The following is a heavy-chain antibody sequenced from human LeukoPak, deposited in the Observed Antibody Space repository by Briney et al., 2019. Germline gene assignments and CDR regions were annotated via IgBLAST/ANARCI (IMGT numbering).Heavy chain of an antibody. CDR2: INSDGDNT. CDR3: ARDRMGGSTFDQ. CDR1: GFTLSNHW. V-gene: IGHV3-74*01. Sequence: PGGSLRLSCVASGFTLSNHWMHWVRQAPGKGLIWVSRINSDGDNTIYADSVKGRFTISRDNSKNTLYLQMNSLRAEDTAVYYCARDRMGGSTFDQWGQGTLVTVSS. J-gene: IGHJ4*02. D-gene: IGHD3-16*01.